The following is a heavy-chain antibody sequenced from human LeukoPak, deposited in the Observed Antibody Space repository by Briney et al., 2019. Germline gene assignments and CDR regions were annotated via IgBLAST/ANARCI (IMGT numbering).Heavy chain of an antibody. CDR2: ISYDGSNK. CDR3: AKDPGGSGSYGSFDY. Sequence: GGSLRLSCAASGFTFSSYAMHWVRQAPGKGLEWVAVISYDGSNKYYADSVKGRFTISRDNSKNTLYLQMNSLRAEDTAVYYCAKDPGGSGSYGSFDYWGQGTLVTVSS. J-gene: IGHJ4*02. D-gene: IGHD3-10*01. V-gene: IGHV3-30-3*01. CDR1: GFTFSSYA.